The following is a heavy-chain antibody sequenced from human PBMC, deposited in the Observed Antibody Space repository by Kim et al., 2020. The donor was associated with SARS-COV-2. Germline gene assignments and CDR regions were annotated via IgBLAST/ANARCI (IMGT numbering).Heavy chain of an antibody. J-gene: IGHJ3*02. V-gene: IGHV3-23*03. CDR3: ALTVTEIHDAFDI. Sequence: GGSLRLSCAASGFTFSSYAMSWVRQAPGKGLEWVSVIYSGGSSTYYADSVKGRFTISRDNSKNTLYLQMNSLRAEDTAVYYCALTVTEIHDAFDIWGQGTMVTVSS. CDR1: GFTFSSYA. CDR2: IYSGGSST. D-gene: IGHD4-17*01.